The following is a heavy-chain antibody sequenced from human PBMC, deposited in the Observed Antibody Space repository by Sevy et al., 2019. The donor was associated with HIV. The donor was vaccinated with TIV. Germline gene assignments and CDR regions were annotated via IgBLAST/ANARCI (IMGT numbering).Heavy chain of an antibody. J-gene: IGHJ3*01. V-gene: IGHV1-2*02. CDR3: AKLLIVVDDGFDV. CDR2: INPNTGAT. Sequence: ASVKVSCKASGYTFTDYYLHWLRQAPGQGLEWMGWINPNTGATNYAQKFKGRVTMTRDTSMSTAVMDLTRLRSDDPAVYYCAKLLIVVDDGFDVWGQGTMVTVS. CDR1: GYTFTDYY. D-gene: IGHD3-22*01.